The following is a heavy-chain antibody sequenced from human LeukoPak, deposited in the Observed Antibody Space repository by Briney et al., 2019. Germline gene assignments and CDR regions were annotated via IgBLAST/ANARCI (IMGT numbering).Heavy chain of an antibody. CDR3: ARDLAFGAFDI. CDR2: ISSSSYI. Sequence: GGSLRLSCAASGFTFSDYYMSWIRQAPGKGLEWVSSISSSSYIYYADSVKGRFTISRDNAKNSLYLEMNSLRAEDAAVYYCARDLAFGAFDIWGQGTMVTVSS. V-gene: IGHV3-69-1*01. D-gene: IGHD3-10*01. CDR1: GFTFSDYY. J-gene: IGHJ3*02.